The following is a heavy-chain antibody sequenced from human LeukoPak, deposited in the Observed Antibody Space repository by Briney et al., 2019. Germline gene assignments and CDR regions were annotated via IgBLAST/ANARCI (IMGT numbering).Heavy chain of an antibody. Sequence: PGGSLRLSCTTSKFNFNSYGMTWVRQAPGKGLEWVSSISGSGGSTQYAASVQGRFTISRDNSKNTLYLQMNSLRAEDTAVYYCVGRPWNFDYWGQGTLVTVSS. J-gene: IGHJ4*02. V-gene: IGHV3-23*01. D-gene: IGHD1-1*01. CDR1: KFNFNSYG. CDR2: ISGSGGST. CDR3: VGRPWNFDY.